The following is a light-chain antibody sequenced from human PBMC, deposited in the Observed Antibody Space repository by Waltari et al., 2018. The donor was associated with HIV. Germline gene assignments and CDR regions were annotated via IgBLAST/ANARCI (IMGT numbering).Light chain of an antibody. V-gene: IGLV1-44*01. Sequence: QSVLTQPPSASGTPGQRVTISCSGSSSNIGINSVNWYQQFPGTAPKLLIYTNNQRPSGVPKRFSASKSGTSAPLAISRLQSEDEADYYCEAWDDSLNGVVFGGGTKLTVL. CDR3: EAWDDSLNGVV. J-gene: IGLJ2*01. CDR1: SSNIGINS. CDR2: TNN.